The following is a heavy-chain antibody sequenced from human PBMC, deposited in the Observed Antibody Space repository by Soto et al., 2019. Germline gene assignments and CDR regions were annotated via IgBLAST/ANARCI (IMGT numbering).Heavy chain of an antibody. CDR3: AKARGNSGHYQHIDY. Sequence: EVQLLESGGGLMQPGGSLRLSCAASGFTFSSYAMNWVRQAPGEGLEWASIISGNSGSTYYADSVKGRFTISRDNSKDTVYLQMDSLRAEDTAVYYCAKARGNSGHYQHIDYWGEGTVVTVSS. CDR1: GFTFSSYA. D-gene: IGHD3-22*01. CDR2: ISGNSGST. V-gene: IGHV3-23*01. J-gene: IGHJ4*02.